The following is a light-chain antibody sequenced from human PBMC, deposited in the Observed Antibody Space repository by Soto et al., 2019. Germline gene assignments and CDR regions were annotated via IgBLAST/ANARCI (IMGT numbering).Light chain of an antibody. V-gene: IGKV3-11*01. J-gene: IGKJ1*01. Sequence: EIVLTQSPATLSLSPGERATLSCRASQSVSSYLAWYQHRPGQAPRLLIYDASKRATGIPARFSGSGSGTDFTLTISSLEPEDFAVYYCQQRSDWPWTLGQGTKVDIK. CDR3: QQRSDWPWT. CDR1: QSVSSY. CDR2: DAS.